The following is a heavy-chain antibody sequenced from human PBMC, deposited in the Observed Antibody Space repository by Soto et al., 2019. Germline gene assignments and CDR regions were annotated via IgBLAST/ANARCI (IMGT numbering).Heavy chain of an antibody. CDR1: GGSISSYY. D-gene: IGHD4-17*01. V-gene: IGHV4-4*07. J-gene: IGHJ6*01. CDR3: ARDGEHRSRPYYYYGMDV. Sequence: QVQLQESGPGLVKPSETLSLTCTVSGGSISSYYWCWIRQPAGKGLEWIGRIYTSGSTNYNPSLKRRVTMSVDTSNNRSSLKLGSVTAADTAVYYCARDGEHRSRPYYYYGMDVWGGGTTVTVSS. CDR2: IYTSGST.